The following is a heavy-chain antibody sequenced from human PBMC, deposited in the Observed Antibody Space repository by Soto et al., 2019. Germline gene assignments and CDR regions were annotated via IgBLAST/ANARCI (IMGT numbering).Heavy chain of an antibody. J-gene: IGHJ4*02. D-gene: IGHD4-17*01. Sequence: QLQLQESGPGLVKPSETLSLTCTVSGGSISNSLYYWGWIRQAPGKGLEYIGTIYFSGSTSYSPSLKSRVTISVDTSNNQFSLKLTSVTAADTAVYYCARQPYGGYGYYFDYWGQGTLVTVSS. V-gene: IGHV4-39*01. CDR2: IYFSGST. CDR1: GGSISNSLYY. CDR3: ARQPYGGYGYYFDY.